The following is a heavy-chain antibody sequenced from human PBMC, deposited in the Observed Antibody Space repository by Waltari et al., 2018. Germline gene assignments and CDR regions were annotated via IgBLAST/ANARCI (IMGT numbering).Heavy chain of an antibody. J-gene: IGHJ5*02. CDR3: ARWGVYYDFWSGDP. CDR2: IYYSGST. D-gene: IGHD3-3*01. CDR1: GGSISSSSYY. Sequence: QLQLQESGPGLVKPSETLSLTCTVSGGSISSSSYYWGWIRQPPGKGLEWIGSIYYSGSTYYNPSLKSRVTISVDTSKNQFSLKLSSVTAADTAVYYCARWGVYYDFWSGDPWGQGTLVTVSS. V-gene: IGHV4-39*01.